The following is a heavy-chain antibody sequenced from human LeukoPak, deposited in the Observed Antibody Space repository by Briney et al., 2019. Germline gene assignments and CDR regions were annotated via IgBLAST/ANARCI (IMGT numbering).Heavy chain of an antibody. Sequence: ASERVSYKTSGYIFTKYGMHWVRQAPRQSGERMGGINTGNGNTKSTQKIQERDTLTRDTSASTAYMELNSLNSEDTAVYYCARVPLHDATGHYCPHWGQGTLVTVSS. CDR1: GYIFTKYG. CDR3: ARVPLHDATGHYCPH. CDR2: INTGNGNT. V-gene: IGHV1-3*04. J-gene: IGHJ1*01. D-gene: IGHD2-15*01.